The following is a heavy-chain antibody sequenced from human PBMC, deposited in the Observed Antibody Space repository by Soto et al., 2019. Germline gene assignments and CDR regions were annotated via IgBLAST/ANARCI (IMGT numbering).Heavy chain of an antibody. D-gene: IGHD5-18*01. Sequence: PGWSLRLSCAASGFSFTTYAMHWVRQAPGKGLEWVAVISDDGSIKYYADSVKGRFTISRDNSKNTFYLQMNSLRGDDTALYYCARAIETAMDPCDYWGQGAMVTVYS. CDR1: GFSFTTYA. V-gene: IGHV3-30-3*01. CDR2: ISDDGSIK. CDR3: ARAIETAMDPCDY. J-gene: IGHJ4*02.